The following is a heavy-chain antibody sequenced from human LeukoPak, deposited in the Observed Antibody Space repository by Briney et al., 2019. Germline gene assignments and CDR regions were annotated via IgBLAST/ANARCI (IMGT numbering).Heavy chain of an antibody. CDR2: ISGSGGST. J-gene: IGHJ4*02. CDR1: GFTFSSYA. D-gene: IGHD3-10*01. V-gene: IGHV3-23*01. CDR3: AKDRGVVTSSSRKYYFDC. Sequence: GSLRLSCAASGFTFSSYAMSWVRQAPGKGLEWVSGISGSGGSTYNADFVKGRFTISRDNSKNTLYLQMNSLRAEDTAVYYCAKDRGVVTSSSRKYYFDCWGPGTLDTVSP.